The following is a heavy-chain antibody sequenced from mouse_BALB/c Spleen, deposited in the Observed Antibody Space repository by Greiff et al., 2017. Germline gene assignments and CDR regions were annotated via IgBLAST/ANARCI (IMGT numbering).Heavy chain of an antibody. V-gene: IGHV1S81*02. Sequence: VQLVESGAELVKPGASVTLSCKASGYPFTSYYMYWVKQRPGQGLEWIGEINPSNGGTNFNEKFKSKATLTVDKSSSTAYMQLSSLTSEDSAVYYCTRLIHLRGYAMDYWGQGTSVTVSS. CDR1: GYPFTSYY. CDR3: TRLIHLRGYAMDY. CDR2: INPSNGGT. J-gene: IGHJ4*01. D-gene: IGHD1-1*01.